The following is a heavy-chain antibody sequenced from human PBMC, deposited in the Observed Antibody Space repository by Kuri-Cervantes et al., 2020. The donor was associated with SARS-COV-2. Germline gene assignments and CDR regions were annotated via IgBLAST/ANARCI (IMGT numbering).Heavy chain of an antibody. V-gene: IGHV1-69*02. D-gene: IGHD6-19*01. CDR1: GGTFSSYT. CDR3: ASGAVADLFDY. CDR2: IIPILGIA. Sequence: SVKVSCKASGGTFSSYTISWVRQAPGQGLEWMGRIIPILGIANYAQKFQGRVTITTDKSTSTAYMELSSLRSEDTAVYYCASGAVADLFDYWGQGTLVTVSS. J-gene: IGHJ4*02.